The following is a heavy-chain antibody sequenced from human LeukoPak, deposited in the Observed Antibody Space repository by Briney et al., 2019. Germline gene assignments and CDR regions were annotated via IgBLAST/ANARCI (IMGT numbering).Heavy chain of an antibody. CDR3: ATASLRYCGGDCYSRGYFDY. CDR2: FDPEDGET. J-gene: IGHJ4*02. CDR1: GYTLTELS. V-gene: IGHV1-24*01. D-gene: IGHD2-21*02. Sequence: ASVKVSCKVSGYTLTELSMHWVRQAPGKGLEWMGGFDPEDGETNYAQKFQGRVTMTEDTSTDTAYMELSSLRSEDTAVYYCATASLRYCGGDCYSRGYFDYWGQGTLVTVSS.